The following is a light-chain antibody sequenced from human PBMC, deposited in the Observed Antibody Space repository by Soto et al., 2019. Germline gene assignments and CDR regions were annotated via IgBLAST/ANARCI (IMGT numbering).Light chain of an antibody. CDR3: QQSYTTPIN. CDR1: QSISSW. Sequence: DIQMTQSPSTLPASVGDRVTITCRASQSISSWLAWYQQKPGKAPKLLIYKASSLKSGVPSRFSGSGSGTDFTLTISSLQPEDFATYYCQQSYTTPINFGPGTKVDIK. CDR2: KAS. J-gene: IGKJ3*01. V-gene: IGKV1-5*03.